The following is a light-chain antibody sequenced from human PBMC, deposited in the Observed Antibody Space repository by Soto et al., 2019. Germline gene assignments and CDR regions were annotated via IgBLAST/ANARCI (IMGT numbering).Light chain of an antibody. Sequence: EFVLTQSPGPLSLSPGERATLSCRASQTVRNNYLAWYQQKPGQAPRLLIYGASSRATGIPDRFSGSASGTDFTLTISRLEPEDFAVYFCQQYSDLPMTFGQGTLLEIK. V-gene: IGKV3-20*01. J-gene: IGKJ5*01. CDR1: QTVRNNY. CDR2: GAS. CDR3: QQYSDLPMT.